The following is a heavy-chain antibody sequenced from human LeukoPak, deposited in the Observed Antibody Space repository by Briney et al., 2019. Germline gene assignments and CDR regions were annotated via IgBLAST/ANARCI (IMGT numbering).Heavy chain of an antibody. CDR2: ISWASGSI. Sequence: GGSLRLSCAASGFTFDDYAMHWVRHAPGKGLEWVSGISWASGSIGYADSVKGRFTISRDNAKNSLYLQMNSPRAEDMALYYCAKSKTVTTEFDHWGQGTLVTVSS. V-gene: IGHV3-9*03. CDR1: GFTFDDYA. CDR3: AKSKTVTTEFDH. J-gene: IGHJ4*02. D-gene: IGHD4-17*01.